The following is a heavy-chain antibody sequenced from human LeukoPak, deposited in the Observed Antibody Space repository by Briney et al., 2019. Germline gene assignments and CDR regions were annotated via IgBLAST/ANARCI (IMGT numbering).Heavy chain of an antibody. J-gene: IGHJ3*02. CDR2: ISYDGSNK. V-gene: IGHV3-30*04. D-gene: IGHD3-16*02. Sequence: AGGSLRLSCAASGFTFSSYDMHWVRQAPGKGLEWVAVISYDGSNKYYADSVKGRFTISRDNSKNTLYLKMNSLRAEDTAVYYCASVFGGVIVIGAFDIWGQGTMVTVSS. CDR3: ASVFGGVIVIGAFDI. CDR1: GFTFSSYD.